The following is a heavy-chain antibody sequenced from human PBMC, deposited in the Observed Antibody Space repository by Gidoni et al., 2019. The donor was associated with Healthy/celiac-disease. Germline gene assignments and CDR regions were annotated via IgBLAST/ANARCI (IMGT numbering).Heavy chain of an antibody. CDR3: TRGDRKTGTLA. D-gene: IGHD1-1*01. J-gene: IGHJ5*02. CDR2: VNPNSGNT. CDR1: GYTFTSYD. Sequence: QVQLVQSGAEVKKPGASVQVSCKASGYTFTSYDIHWVRQATGQGLEWMGWVNPNSGNTGYAQKLQGRVTMTRDTSISTAYMELSSLRSEDTAMYYRTRGDRKTGTLAWGQGTLVTVSS. V-gene: IGHV1-8*01.